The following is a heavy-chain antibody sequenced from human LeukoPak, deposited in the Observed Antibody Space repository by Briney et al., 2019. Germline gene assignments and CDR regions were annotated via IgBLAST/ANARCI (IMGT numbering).Heavy chain of an antibody. Sequence: PGGSLRLSCAASGFTFSSYGMHWVRQAPGKGLEWVAFIRYDGSNKYYADSVKGRFTISRDNSKNTLYLQMNSLRAEDTAVYYCAGPKAGYNGYFDYWGQGTLVTVSS. CDR2: IRYDGSNK. CDR1: GFTFSSYG. D-gene: IGHD5-24*01. CDR3: AGPKAGYNGYFDY. V-gene: IGHV3-30*02. J-gene: IGHJ4*02.